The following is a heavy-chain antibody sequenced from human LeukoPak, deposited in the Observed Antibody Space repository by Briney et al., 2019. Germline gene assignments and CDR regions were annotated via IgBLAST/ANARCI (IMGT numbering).Heavy chain of an antibody. CDR3: AKDRTGTTGRDWVDP. Sequence: GGTLRLSCAASGFTFSNFGMNWVRQAPGKGLEWVSAISGSGDSTYYADSVKGRFTISRDNSKNTLYVQMNSLRAEDTAVYYCAKDRTGTTGRDWVDPWGQGTLVTVSS. D-gene: IGHD1-1*01. J-gene: IGHJ5*02. CDR1: GFTFSNFG. CDR2: ISGSGDST. V-gene: IGHV3-23*01.